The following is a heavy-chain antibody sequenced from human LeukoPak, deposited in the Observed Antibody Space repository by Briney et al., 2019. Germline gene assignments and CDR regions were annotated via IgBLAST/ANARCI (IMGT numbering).Heavy chain of an antibody. V-gene: IGHV4-59*12. CDR2: IYYSGST. CDR1: GGSISSYY. D-gene: IGHD2-2*01. J-gene: IGHJ6*04. Sequence: PSETLSLTCTVSGGSISSYYWSWIRQPPGKGLEWIGYIYYSGSTNYNPSLKSRVTISVDTSKNQFSLKLSSVTAADTAVYYCARAICSSTSCYGMDVWGKGTTVTVSS. CDR3: ARAICSSTSCYGMDV.